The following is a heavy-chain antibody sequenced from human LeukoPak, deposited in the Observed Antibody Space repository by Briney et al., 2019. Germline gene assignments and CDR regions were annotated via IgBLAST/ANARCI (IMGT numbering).Heavy chain of an antibody. CDR2: ISWNSVSI. J-gene: IGHJ4*02. CDR1: GFTFDDYA. D-gene: IGHD3-3*01. V-gene: IGHV3-9*03. Sequence: GGSLRLSCAASGFTFDDYAMHWVRQAPGKGLEWVSGISWNSVSIGYADSVKGRFTISRDNAKNSLYLQMNSLRAEDMALYYCAKGTRMIFGVVAFDYWGQGTLVTVSS. CDR3: AKGTRMIFGVVAFDY.